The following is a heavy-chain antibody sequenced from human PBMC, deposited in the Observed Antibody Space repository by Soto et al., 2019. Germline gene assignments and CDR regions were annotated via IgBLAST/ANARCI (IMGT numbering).Heavy chain of an antibody. V-gene: IGHV4-59*01. D-gene: IGHD2-15*01. CDR3: ARTTTLENYFDY. Sequence: PSETLSLTCTVSGGSSSSYYWSWIRQPPGKGLEWIGYIYYTGSIIYNPSLKSRVTMSVDMSMKQFSLKLNSVTAADTAVYYCARTTTLENYFDYWGQGTLVTV. J-gene: IGHJ4*02. CDR1: GGSSSSYY. CDR2: IYYTGSI.